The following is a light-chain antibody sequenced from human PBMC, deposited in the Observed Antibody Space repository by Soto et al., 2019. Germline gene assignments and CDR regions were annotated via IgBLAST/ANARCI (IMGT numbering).Light chain of an antibody. CDR2: EVN. CDR1: SSDVGGYNY. V-gene: IGLV2-8*01. CDR3: SSYTTAGTYV. Sequence: QSALTQPPSASGSPGQSVAISCTGTSSDVGGYNYVSWYQQHPGKAPKLMIYEVNKRPSGVPDRFSGSKSGNTASLTVSGLQAEDEADYYCSSYTTAGTYVFGPGTKVTVL. J-gene: IGLJ1*01.